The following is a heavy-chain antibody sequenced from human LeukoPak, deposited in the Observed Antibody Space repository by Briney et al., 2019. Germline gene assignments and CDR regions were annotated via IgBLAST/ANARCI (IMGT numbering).Heavy chain of an antibody. Sequence: GGSXRLSCAASGXTFTFYAIHWVRQAPGGGPEWVSTIKSDGDTYYSGSVKGRFTISRGDAENSFYLQMSSLGAGDTAMYFCATSRGSGWPLEFWGQGTLVIVSS. CDR3: ATSRGSGWPLEF. V-gene: IGHV3-13*01. D-gene: IGHD6-19*01. CDR2: IKSDGDT. CDR1: GXTFTFYA. J-gene: IGHJ4*02.